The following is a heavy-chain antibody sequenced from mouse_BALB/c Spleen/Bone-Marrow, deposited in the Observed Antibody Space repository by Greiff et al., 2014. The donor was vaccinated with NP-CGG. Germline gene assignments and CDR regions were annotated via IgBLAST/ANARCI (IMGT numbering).Heavy chain of an antibody. D-gene: IGHD2-1*01. CDR2: INPSSGYT. CDR3: ARGGKYPYSAMDS. CDR1: GYTFTYYT. Sequence: QVHVKQSGAELARPGASVKMSCKASGYTFTYYTMHWVKQRPGQGLEWIGYINPSSGYTNYNQKFKDKATLTADKSSSTAYMQLSSLTSDDSTVYYCARGGKYPYSAMDSWGQGTSVTVSS. J-gene: IGHJ4*01. V-gene: IGHV1-4*01.